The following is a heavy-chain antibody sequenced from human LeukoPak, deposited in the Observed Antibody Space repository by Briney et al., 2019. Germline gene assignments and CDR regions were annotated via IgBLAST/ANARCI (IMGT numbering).Heavy chain of an antibody. CDR3: ARDAGITLVRGLDAFDI. J-gene: IGHJ3*02. Sequence: ASVKVSCKPSGYTFTGYYIHWVRQAPGQGLEWMGWIYPNRGGTNYAQKFQGRVTMTSDTSISAAYMELSSLRSDDTAVYYCARDAGITLVRGLDAFDIWGQGTMVTVSS. D-gene: IGHD3-10*01. V-gene: IGHV1-2*02. CDR1: GYTFTGYY. CDR2: IYPNRGGT.